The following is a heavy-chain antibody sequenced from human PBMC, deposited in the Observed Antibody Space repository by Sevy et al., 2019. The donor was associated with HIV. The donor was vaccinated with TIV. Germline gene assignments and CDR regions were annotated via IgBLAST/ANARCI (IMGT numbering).Heavy chain of an antibody. Sequence: ASVKVSCKASGGTFSSYAISWVRQAPGQGLEWMGGMIPIFGTANYAQKFQGRVTITADESTSTAYMELGSLRSEDTAVYYCARGDKNYDFWSGYPYYYYYGMDVWGQGTTVTVSS. CDR3: ARGDKNYDFWSGYPYYYYYGMDV. J-gene: IGHJ6*02. CDR2: MIPIFGTA. V-gene: IGHV1-69*13. CDR1: GGTFSSYA. D-gene: IGHD3-3*01.